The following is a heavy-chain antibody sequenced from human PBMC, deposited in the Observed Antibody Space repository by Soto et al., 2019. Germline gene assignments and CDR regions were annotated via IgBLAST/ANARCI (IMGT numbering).Heavy chain of an antibody. D-gene: IGHD6-13*01. V-gene: IGHV4-34*01. CDR1: GGSFSGYY. Sequence: SETLSLTCAVYGGSFSGYYWSWIRQPPGKGLEWIGEINHSGSTNYNPSLKSRVTISVDTSKNQFSLKLSSVTAADTAVYSCARGSSSWYGWFEPWGQGTLVTVSS. CDR2: INHSGST. CDR3: ARGSSSWYGWFEP. J-gene: IGHJ5*02.